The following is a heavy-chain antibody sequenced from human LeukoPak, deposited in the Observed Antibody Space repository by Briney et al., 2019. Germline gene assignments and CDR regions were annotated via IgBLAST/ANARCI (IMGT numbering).Heavy chain of an antibody. J-gene: IGHJ4*02. Sequence: GGSLRLSCAASGFTFSTYGMSWVRQAPGKGLEWVSGINNNGANTYYADSVKGRFTISRDNSKNTLYLQMNSLRAEDTAVYYCAKIAETSGSYVQGFDYWGQGTLVTVSS. CDR3: AKIAETSGSYVQGFDY. D-gene: IGHD1-26*01. CDR2: INNNGANT. V-gene: IGHV3-23*01. CDR1: GFTFSTYG.